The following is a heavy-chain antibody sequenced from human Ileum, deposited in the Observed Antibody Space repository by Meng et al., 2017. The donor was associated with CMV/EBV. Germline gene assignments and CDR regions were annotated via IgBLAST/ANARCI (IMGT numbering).Heavy chain of an antibody. CDR2: IHTSGTT. J-gene: IGHJ4*02. V-gene: IGHV4-4*07. Sequence: QETLQGSGPGLVKPSETLSLTCTVSDGSISSYYWSWIRQSAGKGLEWIGRIHTSGTTNYNPSLKSRVTLSLDTSKDQFSLKLTSVTAADTAVYYCAREKSSCTSSTCYGVDSWGQGTLVTVSS. CDR1: DGSISSYY. D-gene: IGHD2-2*01. CDR3: AREKSSCTSSTCYGVDS.